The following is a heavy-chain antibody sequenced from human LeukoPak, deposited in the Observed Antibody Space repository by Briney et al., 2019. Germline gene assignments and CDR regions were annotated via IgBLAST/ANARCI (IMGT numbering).Heavy chain of an antibody. Sequence: GGSLRLSCTASGFTVSSNYMRWVRQAPGKGLEWLSVIYSGGNTYYADSVKGRFTISRDNSKNTVYLQMNSLRAEDTAVYYCAKGGVDPHPIYWGRGTLVTVSS. CDR3: AKGGVDPHPIY. V-gene: IGHV3-53*01. D-gene: IGHD5-12*01. CDR2: IYSGGNT. CDR1: GFTVSSNY. J-gene: IGHJ4*02.